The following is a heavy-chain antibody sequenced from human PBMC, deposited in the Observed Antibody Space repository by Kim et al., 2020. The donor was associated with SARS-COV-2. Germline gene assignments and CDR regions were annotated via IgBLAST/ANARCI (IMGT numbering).Heavy chain of an antibody. CDR1: GYTFTSYY. CDR3: ARGSSGWAYYYYYGMDV. V-gene: IGHV1-46*01. CDR2: INPSGGST. D-gene: IGHD6-19*01. J-gene: IGHJ6*02. Sequence: ASVKVSCKASGYTFTSYYMHWVRQAPGQGLEWMGIINPSGGSTSYAQKFQGRVTMTRDTSTSTVYMELSSLRSEDTAVYYCARGSSGWAYYYYYGMDVWGQGTTVTVSS.